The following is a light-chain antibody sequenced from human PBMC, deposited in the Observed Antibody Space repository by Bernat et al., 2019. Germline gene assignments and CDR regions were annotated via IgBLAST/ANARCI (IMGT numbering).Light chain of an antibody. J-gene: IGLJ3*02. Sequence: QSALTQPASVSGSPGQSITISCTGTSSDVGGCNYVSWYQQHPGKAPKLIIYAVTDRPSGVSYRFSGSKSGNTASLTISGLQAEDEADYYCSSYTSTATRVFGGGTKLTVL. V-gene: IGLV2-14*03. CDR3: SSYTSTATRV. CDR2: AVT. CDR1: SSDVGGCNY.